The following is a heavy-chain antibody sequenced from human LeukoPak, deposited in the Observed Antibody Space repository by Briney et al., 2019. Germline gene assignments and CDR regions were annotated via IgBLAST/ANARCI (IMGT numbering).Heavy chain of an antibody. V-gene: IGHV4-34*01. CDR1: GGSFSGYY. Sequence: PSETLSLTCAVYGGSFSGYYRSWIRQPPGKGLEWIGEINHSGSTNYNPSLKSRVTISVDTSKNQFSLKLSSVTAADTAVYYCASSSSSWTIDYWGQGTLVTVSS. CDR3: ASSSSSWTIDY. D-gene: IGHD6-13*01. J-gene: IGHJ4*02. CDR2: INHSGST.